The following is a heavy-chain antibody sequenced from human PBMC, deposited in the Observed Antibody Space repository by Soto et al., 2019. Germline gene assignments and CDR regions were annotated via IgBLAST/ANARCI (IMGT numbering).Heavy chain of an antibody. CDR1: GGSISSCY. V-gene: IGHV4-59*01. CDR3: ARDFTVSSNPSYYYYGMEV. D-gene: IGHD4-17*01. CDR2: IYYSGST. J-gene: IGHJ6*02. Sequence: PSETLSLTCTVSGGSISSCYWSWIRQPPGKGLEWIGYIYYSGSTNYNPSPKSRVTISVDTSKNQFSLKLSSVTAADTAVYYCARDFTVSSNPSYYYYGMEVWGQGTTVTVSS.